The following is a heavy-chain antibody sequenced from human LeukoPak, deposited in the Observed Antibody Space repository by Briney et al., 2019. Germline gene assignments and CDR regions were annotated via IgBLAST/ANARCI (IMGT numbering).Heavy chain of an antibody. CDR1: GGSISYYY. D-gene: IGHD4-17*01. CDR2: IYYSGTT. V-gene: IGHV4-59*01. J-gene: IGHJ6*02. CDR3: AREDPQTTVPEGMDV. Sequence: SETLSPTCTVSGGSISYYYRSWIRQSPGKGLEWIGYIYYSGTTNYNPSLKSRVTISVDTSKNQFSLQLRSVTAADTAVYYCAREDPQTTVPEGMDVWGQGTTVTVSS.